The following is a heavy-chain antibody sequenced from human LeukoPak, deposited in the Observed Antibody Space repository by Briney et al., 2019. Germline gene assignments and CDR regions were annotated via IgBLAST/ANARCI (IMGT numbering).Heavy chain of an antibody. J-gene: IGHJ3*01. CDR2: IYYSGNT. V-gene: IGHV4-59*01. D-gene: IGHD1-14*01. CDR1: GVSISSYY. CDR3: ARTGHRDAFDF. Sequence: SVTLSLTCTVSGVSISSYYWSWIRQPPGKGLEWIGYIYYSGNTYYNPSLKSRVTISVDTYKNQFSLKVNSVTAADTAVYHCARTGHRDAFDFWGQGTLVTVSS.